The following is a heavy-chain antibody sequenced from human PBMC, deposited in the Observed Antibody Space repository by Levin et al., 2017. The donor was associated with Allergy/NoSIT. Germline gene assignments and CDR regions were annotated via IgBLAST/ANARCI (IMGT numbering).Heavy chain of an antibody. Sequence: GGSLRLSCAASGFTFSSYWMGWFRQAPGKGLEWVANINQDGSVKYYVDSVKGRFTISRDNAKSSLYLQMNSLRAEDTAVYYCARDPDSTVGAAFDYWGQGTLVTVSS. J-gene: IGHJ4*02. V-gene: IGHV3-7*01. D-gene: IGHD1-26*01. CDR3: ARDPDSTVGAAFDY. CDR2: INQDGSVK. CDR1: GFTFSSYW.